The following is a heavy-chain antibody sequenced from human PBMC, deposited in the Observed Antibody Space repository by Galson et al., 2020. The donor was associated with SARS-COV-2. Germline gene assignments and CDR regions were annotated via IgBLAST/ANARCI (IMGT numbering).Heavy chain of an antibody. Sequence: SQTLSLTCTVSGGSISSGDYYWSWIRQPPGKGLEWIGYIYYSGSTYYNPSLKSRVTISVDTSKNQFSLKLSSVTAADTAVYYCARDGALWGHAFDIWGQGTMVTVSS. D-gene: IGHD3-16*01. CDR2: IYYSGST. CDR1: GGSISSGDYY. V-gene: IGHV4-30-4*01. CDR3: ARDGALWGHAFDI. J-gene: IGHJ3*02.